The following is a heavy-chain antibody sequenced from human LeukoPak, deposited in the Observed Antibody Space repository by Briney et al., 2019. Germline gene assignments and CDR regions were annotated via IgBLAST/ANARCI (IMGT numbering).Heavy chain of an antibody. Sequence: PGRSLRLSCAASGFTFSRYGMHWVRQAPGKGLDWVAVISYDGSTKYYADSVKGRFTISRDNSKNTLYLQMNSLRTEDTAVYFCAKGLTPGIQLWPQDAFGIRGQGTMVTVSS. D-gene: IGHD5-18*01. J-gene: IGHJ3*02. CDR1: GFTFSRYG. CDR2: ISYDGSTK. V-gene: IGHV3-30*18. CDR3: AKGLTPGIQLWPQDAFGI.